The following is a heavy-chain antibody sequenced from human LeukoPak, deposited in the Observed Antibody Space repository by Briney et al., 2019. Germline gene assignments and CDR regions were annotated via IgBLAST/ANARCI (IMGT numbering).Heavy chain of an antibody. CDR1: GGSISSSSYY. CDR2: IYYSGST. D-gene: IGHD5-24*01. Sequence: SETLSLTCTVSGGSISSSSYYWSWIRQPPGKGLEWIGYIYYSGSTNYNPSLKSRVTISVDTSKNQFSLKLSSVTAADTAVYYCARVPRDGYNHYYYYMDVWGKGTTVTVSS. J-gene: IGHJ6*03. V-gene: IGHV4-61*01. CDR3: ARVPRDGYNHYYYYMDV.